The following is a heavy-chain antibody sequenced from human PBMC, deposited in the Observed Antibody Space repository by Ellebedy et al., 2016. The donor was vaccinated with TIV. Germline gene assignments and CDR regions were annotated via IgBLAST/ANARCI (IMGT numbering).Heavy chain of an antibody. CDR2: IYNSGST. J-gene: IGHJ4*02. CDR1: GGSLNNYH. D-gene: IGHD2-21*01. V-gene: IGHV4-59*01. CDR3: ARAMWSHYFDY. Sequence: MPSETLSLTCTVSGGSLNNYHWSWIRQPPGKGLEWIGYIYNSGSTSYNPSLKSRVTTSVDTSKNQFSLKLSSVTAADTAVYYCARAMWSHYFDYWGQGTLVTVSS.